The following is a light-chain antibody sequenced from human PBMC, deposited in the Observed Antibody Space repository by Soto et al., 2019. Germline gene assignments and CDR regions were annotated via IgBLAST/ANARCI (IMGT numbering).Light chain of an antibody. CDR1: QSVSSSY. J-gene: IGKJ1*01. Sequence: EIVLTQSPGTLSLSPGERATLSCRASQSVSSSYLAWYQQKPGQAPRLLIYGASSRATCIPDRFSGSGSGTDFTLTISRLEPEDFAVYYCQHYGSSPATFGQGTKVAIK. CDR2: GAS. V-gene: IGKV3-20*01. CDR3: QHYGSSPAT.